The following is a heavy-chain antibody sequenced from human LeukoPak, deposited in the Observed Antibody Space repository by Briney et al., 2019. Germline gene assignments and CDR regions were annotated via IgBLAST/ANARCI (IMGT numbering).Heavy chain of an antibody. D-gene: IGHD3-10*01. CDR3: ARDYYYGSGSYYKGIDY. J-gene: IGHJ4*02. Sequence: ASVTVSFTASGYTFTVYYMHWVRQAPGQGREWMGWINPNSGGTNYAQKFQGRVTMTTDTSTSTAYMELRSLRSDDTAVYYCARDYYYGSGSYYKGIDYWGQGTLVTVSS. CDR1: GYTFTVYY. CDR2: INPNSGGT. V-gene: IGHV1-2*02.